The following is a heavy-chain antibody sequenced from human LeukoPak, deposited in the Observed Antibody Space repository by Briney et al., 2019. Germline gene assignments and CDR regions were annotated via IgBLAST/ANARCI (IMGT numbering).Heavy chain of an antibody. Sequence: GGSLRRSCAASGFTFSSYAMSWVRQAPGKGLEWVSGISDSGDSTNYADSVKGRFTISRDKSKNTLYLQMNSLRAEDTAVYYCAIVTNQIDYWGQGTLVTVSS. CDR3: AIVTNQIDY. CDR1: GFTFSSYA. J-gene: IGHJ4*02. CDR2: ISDSGDST. V-gene: IGHV3-23*01. D-gene: IGHD4-17*01.